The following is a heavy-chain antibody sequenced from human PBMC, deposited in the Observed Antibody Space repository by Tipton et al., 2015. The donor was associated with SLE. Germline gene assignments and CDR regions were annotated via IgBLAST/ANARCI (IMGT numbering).Heavy chain of an antibody. CDR3: ARGGLVVGVSYFDY. CDR1: GGSISSSSYY. J-gene: IGHJ4*02. CDR2: IYYSGST. Sequence: TLSLTCTVSGGSISSSSYYWGWIRQPPGKGLEWIGTIYYSGSTYYNPSLKSRVTISIDTSKNQFSLKLSSVTVADTAVYHCARGGLVVGVSYFDYWGQGTLVTVSS. D-gene: IGHD3-22*01. V-gene: IGHV4-39*07.